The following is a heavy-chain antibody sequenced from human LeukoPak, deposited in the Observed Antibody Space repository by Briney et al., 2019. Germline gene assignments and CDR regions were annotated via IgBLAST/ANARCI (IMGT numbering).Heavy chain of an antibody. J-gene: IGHJ6*03. CDR2: MSGYNGNT. CDR3: ARDLAGYSSGWLQDYYYYYMDV. D-gene: IGHD6-19*01. V-gene: IGHV1-18*01. Sequence: GASVKLSFTASGYTFTSYGISWVRRSTGQRLEWRGWMSGYNGNTNYTQKFQGRVTMTRDTSISTAYMELSRLRSDDTAVYYCARDLAGYSSGWLQDYYYYYMDVWGKGTTVTVSS. CDR1: GYTFTSYG.